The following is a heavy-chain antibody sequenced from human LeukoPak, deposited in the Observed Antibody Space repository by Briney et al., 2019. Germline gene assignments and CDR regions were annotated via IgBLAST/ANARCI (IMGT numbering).Heavy chain of an antibody. Sequence: GGSLRLSCAASGFTFSNYWMSRVRQAPGKGLEWVANIKQDGSEKYYVDSVKGRFTTSRDIAKNSLYLQMNSLRAEDTAVYYCVRESRRYQLPGLNDYYYMDVWGKGTTVTVSS. CDR1: GFTFSNYW. CDR3: VRESRRYQLPGLNDYYYMDV. J-gene: IGHJ6*03. D-gene: IGHD2-2*01. CDR2: IKQDGSEK. V-gene: IGHV3-7*01.